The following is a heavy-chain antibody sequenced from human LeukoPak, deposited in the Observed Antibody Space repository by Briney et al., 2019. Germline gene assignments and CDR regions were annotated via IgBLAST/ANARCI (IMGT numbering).Heavy chain of an antibody. D-gene: IGHD3-22*01. J-gene: IGHJ6*02. Sequence: GASVKVSCKASGYTFTSYYMHWLRQAPRQGLEWMGIINPSGGSTSYAQKFQGRVTMARDTSTSTVYMELSSLRSEDTAVYYCAREGHFRGYYYDSSGYYPGLDVWGQGTTVTVSS. CDR1: GYTFTSYY. V-gene: IGHV1-46*01. CDR2: INPSGGST. CDR3: AREGHFRGYYYDSSGYYPGLDV.